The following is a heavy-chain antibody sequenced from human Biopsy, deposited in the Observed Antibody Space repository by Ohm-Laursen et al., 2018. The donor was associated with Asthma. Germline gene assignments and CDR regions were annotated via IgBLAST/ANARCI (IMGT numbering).Heavy chain of an antibody. Sequence: SLKVSCKTSGYTFNSAGITWVRQAPGQGLEWMGWISVYNGNTKVAQKLQDRVTMITDTSTSTAYMELRSLRSDDTAVYFCARAVDYSHYYGIDVWGQGSTVTVS. V-gene: IGHV1-18*01. CDR1: GYTFNSAG. D-gene: IGHD3-10*01. J-gene: IGHJ6*02. CDR3: ARAVDYSHYYGIDV. CDR2: ISVYNGNT.